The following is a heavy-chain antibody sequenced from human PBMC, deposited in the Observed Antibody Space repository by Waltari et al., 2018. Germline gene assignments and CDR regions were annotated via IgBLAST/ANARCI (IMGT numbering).Heavy chain of an antibody. CDR1: GGSISSYY. CDR2: IYTSGSP. CDR3: ASDWGDDYGDYGPYYYYGMDV. V-gene: IGHV4-4*07. D-gene: IGHD4-17*01. Sequence: QVQLQESGPGLVKPSETLSLTCTVSGGSISSYYWSWIPHPAGKGPDWLGRIYTSGSPNYNPPLKSRVTIAVDKYKNQCSLKLSCVTAADTAVYYCASDWGDDYGDYGPYYYYGMDVWGQGTTVTVSS. J-gene: IGHJ6*02.